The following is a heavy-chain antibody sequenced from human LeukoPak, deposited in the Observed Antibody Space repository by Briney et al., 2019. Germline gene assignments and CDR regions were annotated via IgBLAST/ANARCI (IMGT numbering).Heavy chain of an antibody. CDR2: ISACNGNT. CDR1: GYTFTSYG. V-gene: IGHV1-18*01. Sequence: ASVKVSCKASGYTFTSYGISWVRQAPGQGLEWMGWISACNGNTNYAQKLQGRVTMTTDTSTSTAYMELRSLRSDDTAVYYCATTVGATTSKPYYFDYWGQGTLVTVSS. D-gene: IGHD1-26*01. J-gene: IGHJ4*02. CDR3: ATTVGATTSKPYYFDY.